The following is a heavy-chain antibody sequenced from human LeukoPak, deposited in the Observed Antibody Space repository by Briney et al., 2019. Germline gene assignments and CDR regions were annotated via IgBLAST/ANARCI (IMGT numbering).Heavy chain of an antibody. D-gene: IGHD4-23*01. CDR1: GYSFTTYW. Sequence: GESLKISCKGSGYSFTTYWIGWVRQMPGKGLEWMGIIYPSDSDTRYSPSFQGQVTISADKSINTAYLHWSSLKASDTAMYYCASRPFETTVVPWDFYWGQGTQVTVSS. J-gene: IGHJ4*02. CDR3: ASRPFETTVVPWDFY. CDR2: IYPSDSDT. V-gene: IGHV5-51*01.